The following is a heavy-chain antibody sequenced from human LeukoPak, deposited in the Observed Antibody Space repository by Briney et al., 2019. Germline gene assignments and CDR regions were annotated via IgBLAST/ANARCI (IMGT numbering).Heavy chain of an antibody. D-gene: IGHD3-22*01. Sequence: PGGSLRLFCAASGFTLSGYGLICVPRAPGKGLEWVSAISCGGVTTLCAASVKQRFTISRDNSKNTLYLQMNSLRAEDTAVYYCAKDNLLIPITMLVDWWFDPWGQGTLVTVSS. CDR1: GFTLSGYG. CDR3: AKDNLLIPITMLVDWWFDP. J-gene: IGHJ5*02. V-gene: IGHV3-23*01. CDR2: ISCGGVTT.